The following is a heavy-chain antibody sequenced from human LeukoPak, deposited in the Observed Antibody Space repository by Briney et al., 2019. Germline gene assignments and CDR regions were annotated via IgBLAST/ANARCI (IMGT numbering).Heavy chain of an antibody. J-gene: IGHJ6*03. D-gene: IGHD2-2*01. V-gene: IGHV1-2*02. CDR2: INPNSGGT. Sequence: ASVKVSCKASGYTFTGYYMHWVRQAPGQGLEWMGWINPNSGGTNYAQKFQGRVTVTRDTSISTAYMELSSLRSEDTAVYYCASAPYIVPAATLDYYYYMDVWGKGTTVTVSS. CDR3: ASAPYIVPAATLDYYYYMDV. CDR1: GYTFTGYY.